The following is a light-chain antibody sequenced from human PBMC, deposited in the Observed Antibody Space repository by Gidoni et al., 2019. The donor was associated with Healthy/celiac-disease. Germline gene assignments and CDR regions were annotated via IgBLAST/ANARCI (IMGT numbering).Light chain of an antibody. Sequence: QSALTQPASVSGSPGQSIPISCHGTSSDVGSYNLVSWYQQHPGKAPKLMIYEGSKRPSGVSNRFSGSKSGNTASLTISGLQAEDEADYYCCSYAGSSTVVFGGGTKLTVL. J-gene: IGLJ2*01. CDR3: CSYAGSSTVV. V-gene: IGLV2-23*01. CDR2: EGS. CDR1: SSDVGSYNL.